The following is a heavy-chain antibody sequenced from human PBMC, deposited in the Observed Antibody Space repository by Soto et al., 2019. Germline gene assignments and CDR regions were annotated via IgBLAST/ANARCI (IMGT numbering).Heavy chain of an antibody. CDR1: GASIGSGGW. Sequence: SETLSLTCAVSGASIGSGGWWSWVRQPPGKGLEWIAEIFHDGNTNYSPSLKSRVTISLDKSQNQFSLNVYSVTAADTAVYYCARPEGWTGPDQWGQGTMVTVSS. V-gene: IGHV4-4*02. CDR2: IFHDGNT. CDR3: ARPEGWTGPDQ. D-gene: IGHD2-8*02. J-gene: IGHJ5*02.